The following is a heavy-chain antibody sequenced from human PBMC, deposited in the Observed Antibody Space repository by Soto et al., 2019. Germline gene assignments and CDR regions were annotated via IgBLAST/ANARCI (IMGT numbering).Heavy chain of an antibody. CDR1: GYTFTSYG. J-gene: IGHJ4*02. CDR3: ARRRYGDY. CDR2: ISAYNGNT. Sequence: QVHLVQSGAEVKKPGASVKVSCKASGYTFTSYGITWVRQATGQGLEWMGWISAYNGNTDYAQKLQGRVIVTRDTSKSTAYMELRSLISDDTAVYYCARRRYGDYWGQGALVTVSS. V-gene: IGHV1-18*01. D-gene: IGHD1-1*01.